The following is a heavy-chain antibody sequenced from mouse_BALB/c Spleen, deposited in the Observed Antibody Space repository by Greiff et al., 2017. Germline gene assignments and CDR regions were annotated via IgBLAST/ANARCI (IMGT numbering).Heavy chain of an antibody. Sequence: VKVVESGPGLVQPSQSLSITCTVSGFSLTSYGVHWVRQSPGKGLEWLGVIWSGGSTDYNAAFISRLSISKDNSKSQVFFKMNSLQADDTAIYYCARNGGNYAWFAYWGQGTLVTVSA. V-gene: IGHV2-4-1*01. CDR2: IWSGGST. CDR1: GFSLTSYG. D-gene: IGHD2-1*01. J-gene: IGHJ3*01. CDR3: ARNGGNYAWFAY.